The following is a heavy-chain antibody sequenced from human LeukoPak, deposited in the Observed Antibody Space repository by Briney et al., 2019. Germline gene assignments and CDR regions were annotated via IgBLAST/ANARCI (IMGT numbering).Heavy chain of an antibody. Sequence: SETLSLTCTVSGASISSYYWSWIRQPPGKGLEWIGYIYYSGSSNYNPSLKSRVTMSVDTSKNQFSLKLSSVTAADTAVYYCARGLYSSSPWGQGTLVTVSS. J-gene: IGHJ4*02. D-gene: IGHD6-6*01. V-gene: IGHV4-59*12. CDR3: ARGLYSSSP. CDR2: IYYSGSS. CDR1: GASISSYY.